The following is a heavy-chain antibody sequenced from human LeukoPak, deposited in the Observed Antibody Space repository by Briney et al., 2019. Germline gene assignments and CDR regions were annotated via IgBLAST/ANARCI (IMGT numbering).Heavy chain of an antibody. CDR1: GGSISSSSYY. Sequence: SETLSLTCTVSGGSISSSSYYWGGLRQPPGRGLEGIGSIYYSGSTYYNPSLKSRVTISVDTSKNQFSLKLSSVTAADTAVYYCARDSVGCSSTSCSVDPWGQGTLVTVSS. CDR3: ARDSVGCSSTSCSVDP. CDR2: IYYSGST. J-gene: IGHJ5*02. V-gene: IGHV4-39*07. D-gene: IGHD2-2*01.